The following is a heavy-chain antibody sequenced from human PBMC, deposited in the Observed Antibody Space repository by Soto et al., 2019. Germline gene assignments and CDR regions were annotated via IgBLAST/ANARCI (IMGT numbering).Heavy chain of an antibody. D-gene: IGHD3-10*01. V-gene: IGHV1-8*01. Sequence: ASVKVSSKTPRDSYTTFALRWARHATGQGLEWIGWMNARSGDADYAQKFQGRVTMTRETSISTAYMELSGLRSEDTAVYYCAAQGPPNYYGSGSYYNAFDYWGQGTLVTVSS. CDR2: MNARSGDA. J-gene: IGHJ4*02. CDR1: RDSYTTFA. CDR3: AAQGPPNYYGSGSYYNAFDY.